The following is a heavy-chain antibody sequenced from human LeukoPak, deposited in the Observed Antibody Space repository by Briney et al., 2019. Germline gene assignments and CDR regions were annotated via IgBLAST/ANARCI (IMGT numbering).Heavy chain of an antibody. V-gene: IGHV3-74*01. D-gene: IGHD2-15*01. CDR1: GFTFSSYW. J-gene: IGHJ3*02. CDR2: INSDGSST. CDR3: ARGYCSGGSCYEGDAFDI. Sequence: PGGSLRLSCAASGFTFSSYWMHWVRQAPGKGLVWVSRINSDGSSTSYADSVKGRFTISRDNAENTLYLQMNSLRAEDTAVYYCARGYCSGGSCYEGDAFDIWGQGTMVTVSS.